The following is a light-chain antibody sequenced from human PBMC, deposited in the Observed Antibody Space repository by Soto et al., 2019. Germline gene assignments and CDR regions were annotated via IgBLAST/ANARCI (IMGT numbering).Light chain of an antibody. V-gene: IGKV1-5*03. Sequence: DIQMTQSPSTLSASVGDRVTITCRASQSISSWLAWYQQKPGKAPKLLIYKASSLESGVPSRFSGSGSGTDFTLTISCLQSEDFATYYCQQYYSYPSTFGQGTRREIK. CDR3: QQYYSYPST. J-gene: IGKJ5*01. CDR2: KAS. CDR1: QSISSW.